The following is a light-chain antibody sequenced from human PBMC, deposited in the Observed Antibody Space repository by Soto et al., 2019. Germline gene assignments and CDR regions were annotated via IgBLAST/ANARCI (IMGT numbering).Light chain of an antibody. CDR2: GAS. CDR3: QSYGRTVFT. J-gene: IGKJ3*01. CDR1: QTISNTY. Sequence: EIVLTQSPGTLSLSPGEGATLSCRASQTISNTYLAWYQQKPGQAPRLLIYGASSRATGIPDRFSGSGSGTDFTLTISGLEPDNFAVYYCQSYGRTVFTFGPGTKVDIK. V-gene: IGKV3-20*01.